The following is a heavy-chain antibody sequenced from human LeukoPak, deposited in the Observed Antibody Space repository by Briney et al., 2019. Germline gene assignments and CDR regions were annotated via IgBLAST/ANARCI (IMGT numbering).Heavy chain of an antibody. Sequence: ASLKVSCKASEYTFTGYYMHWVRQAPGQGLEWMGWINPNSGGTHYAPKFQGRVTMTRDTSISTAYMELSRLRSDDTAVYYCARFGVEDSSGSASAPTFD. CDR2: INPNSGGT. CDR3: ARFGVEDSSGSASAPTFD. CDR1: EYTFTGYY. D-gene: IGHD3-22*01. J-gene: IGHJ4*01. V-gene: IGHV1-2*02.